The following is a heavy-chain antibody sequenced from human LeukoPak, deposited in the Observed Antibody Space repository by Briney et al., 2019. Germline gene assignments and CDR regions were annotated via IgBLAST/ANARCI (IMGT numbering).Heavy chain of an antibody. V-gene: IGHV3-23*01. CDR1: GFIFNNYA. J-gene: IGHJ5*02. Sequence: PGGSLRLSCAASGFIFNNYAMSWVRQAAGKGPEWVSSLSSSGDTTYYSDSVKGRFTISRDNSKNTVYLRMNSLRAEDTAIYYCAKPGGGNYFTHNYFHPWGQGTLVTVSS. D-gene: IGHD1-26*01. CDR2: LSSSGDTT. CDR3: AKPGGGNYFTHNYFHP.